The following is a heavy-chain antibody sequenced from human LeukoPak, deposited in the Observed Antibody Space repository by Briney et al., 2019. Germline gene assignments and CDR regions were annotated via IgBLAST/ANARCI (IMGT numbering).Heavy chain of an antibody. Sequence: GGSLGLSCAASGFTFSSYYMNWVRQAPGKGLEWVSSISSSSSYIYYADSVEGRFTISRDNAKNSLYLQMNSLRAEDTAVYYCASQTGVIDYWGQGTLVTVSS. CDR1: GFTFSSYY. CDR3: ASQTGVIDY. V-gene: IGHV3-21*01. J-gene: IGHJ4*02. D-gene: IGHD1-1*01. CDR2: ISSSSSYI.